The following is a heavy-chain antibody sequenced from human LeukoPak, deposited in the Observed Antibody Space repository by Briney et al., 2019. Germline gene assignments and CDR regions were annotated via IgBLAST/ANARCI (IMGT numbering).Heavy chain of an antibody. CDR2: ISSSSSYI. D-gene: IGHD2-21*02. J-gene: IGHJ6*03. CDR1: GFTFSSYS. CDR3: ARDSVVVTATTYYYYYYMGV. Sequence: GGSLRLSCAASGFTFSSYSMNWVRQAPGKGLEWVSSISSSSSYIYYADSVEGRFTISRDNAKNSLYLQMNSLRAEDTAVYYCARDSVVVTATTYYYYYYMGVWGKGTTVTVSS. V-gene: IGHV3-21*01.